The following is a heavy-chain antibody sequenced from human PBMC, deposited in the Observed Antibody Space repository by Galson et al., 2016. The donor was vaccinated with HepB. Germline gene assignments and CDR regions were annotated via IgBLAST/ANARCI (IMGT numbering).Heavy chain of an antibody. J-gene: IGHJ6*02. CDR2: IFYNGSP. CDR1: GASLGVSGYY. V-gene: IGHV4-61*08. D-gene: IGHD1-14*01. CDR3: ARITPLLHYAMDV. Sequence: SETLSLTCTVSGASLGVSGYYWSWIRQPPGKGLEWIGYIFYNGSPNYFPSLKSRVTISLDASKNQFSLKLISVTAADTAVYYCARITPLLHYAMDVWGQGTTVTVSS.